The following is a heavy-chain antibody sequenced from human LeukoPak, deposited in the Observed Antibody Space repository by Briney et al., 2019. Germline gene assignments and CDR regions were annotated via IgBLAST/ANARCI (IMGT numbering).Heavy chain of an antibody. CDR3: AKGARPGDYYYMDV. J-gene: IGHJ6*03. CDR1: GFTFSSYA. D-gene: IGHD6-6*01. CDR2: ISGSGGTT. V-gene: IGHV3-23*01. Sequence: GGSLRLSCAASGFTFSSYAMSWVRQAPGKGLEWVSGISGSGGTTDYADSVKGRFTISRDNSSNTLFLQINSLKADDTALYYCAKGARPGDYYYMDVWGKGTTVTVSS.